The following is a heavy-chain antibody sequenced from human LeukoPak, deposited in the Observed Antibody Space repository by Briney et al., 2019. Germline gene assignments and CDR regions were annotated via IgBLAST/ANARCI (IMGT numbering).Heavy chain of an antibody. CDR1: GFIFNNYW. Sequence: GGSLRLSCAASGFIFNNYWMSWVRQAPGKGLEWVVNIKQDGGEKYSVDSVKGRFTISRDNAKNSLYLQMNSLRAEDTAVYYCAKVECSSTSCYPRYWYFDLWGRGTLVTVSS. D-gene: IGHD2-2*01. CDR3: AKVECSSTSCYPRYWYFDL. V-gene: IGHV3-7*03. CDR2: IKQDGGEK. J-gene: IGHJ2*01.